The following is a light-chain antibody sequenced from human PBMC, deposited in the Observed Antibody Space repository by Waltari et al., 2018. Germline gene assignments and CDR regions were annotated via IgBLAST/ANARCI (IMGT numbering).Light chain of an antibody. V-gene: IGLV2-23*02. J-gene: IGLJ2*01. Sequence: QSALTQPAPVSGSPGQSITISCSGTSSDVGSHNLVSWYQQNPGKAPKLMIYEVTKRPSGVSNRFSGSKAGNTASLTISGLQAEDEADYYCCSYAGGTTVLFGGGTKLNVL. CDR2: EVT. CDR3: CSYAGGTTVL. CDR1: SSDVGSHNL.